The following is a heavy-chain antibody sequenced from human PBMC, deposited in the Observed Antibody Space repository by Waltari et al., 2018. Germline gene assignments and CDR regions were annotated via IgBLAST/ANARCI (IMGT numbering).Heavy chain of an antibody. V-gene: IGHV4-34*01. J-gene: IGHJ4*02. CDR2: INHSGST. CDR3: ACGNYYGSGSYRDY. D-gene: IGHD3-10*01. CDR1: GGAFRGYY. Sequence: QVQLQQWGAGLLKPSETLSRPFAVDGGAFRGYYWSWIRQPPGKGLEWIGEINHSGSTNYNPSLKSRVTISVDTSKNQFSLKLSSVTAADTAVYYCACGNYYGSGSYRDYWGQGTLVTVSS.